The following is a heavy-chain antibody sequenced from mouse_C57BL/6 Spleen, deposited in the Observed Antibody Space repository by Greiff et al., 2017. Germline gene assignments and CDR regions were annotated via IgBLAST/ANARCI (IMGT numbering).Heavy chain of an antibody. CDR3: AREGANWDYFDY. J-gene: IGHJ2*01. Sequence: QVQLQQSGAELVKPGASVKISCKASGYAFSSYWMNWVKQRPGKGLEWIGQIYPGDGDTNYNGKFKGKATLTADKSSSTADMQLSSLTSEDSAVYFCAREGANWDYFDYWGQGTTLTVSS. CDR2: IYPGDGDT. D-gene: IGHD4-1*01. V-gene: IGHV1-80*01. CDR1: GYAFSSYW.